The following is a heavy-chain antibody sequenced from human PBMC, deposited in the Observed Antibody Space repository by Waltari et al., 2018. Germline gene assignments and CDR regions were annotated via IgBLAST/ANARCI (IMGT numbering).Heavy chain of an antibody. CDR1: GGSISLSSYY. J-gene: IGHJ4*02. CDR2: IYYSGST. Sequence: QLQLQESGPGLVKPSETLSLTCTVSGGSISLSSYYWGWIRQPPGKGLEWIGSIYYSGSTYYNQSLKSRVTISVDTSKNQFSLKLSSVTAADTAVYYCARRDTALLFDYWGQGTLVTVSS. V-gene: IGHV4-39*01. D-gene: IGHD5-18*01. CDR3: ARRDTALLFDY.